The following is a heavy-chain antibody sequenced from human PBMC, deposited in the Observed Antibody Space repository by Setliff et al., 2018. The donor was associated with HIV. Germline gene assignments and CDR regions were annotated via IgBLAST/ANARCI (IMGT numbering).Heavy chain of an antibody. CDR2: IHYSGNT. D-gene: IGHD3-3*01. V-gene: IGHV4-31*03. Sequence: SETLSLTCTVSGGTISSGGYYWSWIRQHPGKGLEWIGYIHYSGNTYNNPSLNSRISISVDMSKNKFSLKLSSLTAADTAVYYCARGGLGVVTTFDSWGPGTLVTVSS. J-gene: IGHJ4*02. CDR3: ARGGLGVVTTFDS. CDR1: GGTISSGGYY.